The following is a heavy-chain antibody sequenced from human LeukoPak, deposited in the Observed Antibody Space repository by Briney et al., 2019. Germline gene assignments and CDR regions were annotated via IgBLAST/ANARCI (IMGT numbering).Heavy chain of an antibody. CDR1: GFTSGDYT. D-gene: IGHD6-13*01. V-gene: IGHV3-74*01. CDR2: ISSVGSGT. J-gene: IGHJ4*02. Sequence: GGSLRLSCTASGFTSGDYTMSWVRQAPGKGLAWVSRISSVGSGTSYADSVKGRFTISRDNPKNTLYLQMNSLRAEDTAVYYCIRAAAGSLDYWGQGTLVTVSS. CDR3: IRAAAGSLDY.